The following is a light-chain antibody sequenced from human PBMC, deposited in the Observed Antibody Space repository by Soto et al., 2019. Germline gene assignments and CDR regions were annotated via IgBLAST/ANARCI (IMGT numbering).Light chain of an antibody. CDR1: SSDVGGYNY. CDR3: CSYAGSYIYV. Sequence: QSALTQPRSVSGSPGQSVTISCTGTSSDVGGYNYVSWYQQHPDKAPKVMIYDVTKRPSGVPDRFSGSKSGNTASLTISGLQDEDDADYYCCSYAGSYIYVFGTGTKVTVL. J-gene: IGLJ1*01. V-gene: IGLV2-11*02. CDR2: DVT.